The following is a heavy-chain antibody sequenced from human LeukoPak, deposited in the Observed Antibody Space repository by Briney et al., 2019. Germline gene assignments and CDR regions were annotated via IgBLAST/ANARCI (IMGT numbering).Heavy chain of an antibody. V-gene: IGHV4-39*01. Sequence: PSETLSLTCTVTGGSISTSSYYWGWIRQPPGKGLEWIGSIFYSGTTYYNPSLKSRVTISVDTSKNQFSLRLTSVTAADTAVYFCARAYCVGDCYNAFDIWGQGTLVSVSS. CDR3: ARAYCVGDCYNAFDI. CDR1: GGSISTSSYY. CDR2: IFYSGTT. J-gene: IGHJ3*02. D-gene: IGHD2-21*02.